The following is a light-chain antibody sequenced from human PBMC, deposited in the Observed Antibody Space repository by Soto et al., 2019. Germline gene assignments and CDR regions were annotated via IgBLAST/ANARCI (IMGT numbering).Light chain of an antibody. CDR2: WAS. CDR1: PTVLYSSNNKNY. J-gene: IGKJ1*01. Sequence: DIVMTQSPDSLAVSLGERATINCKSSPTVLYSSNNKNYLAWYQQKPGQPPKLLIYWASTRESGVPDRFSGSGSGTDFTLTISSLQAEDVAAYYCQQYYSAPPTFGQGTKVEIK. CDR3: QQYYSAPPT. V-gene: IGKV4-1*01.